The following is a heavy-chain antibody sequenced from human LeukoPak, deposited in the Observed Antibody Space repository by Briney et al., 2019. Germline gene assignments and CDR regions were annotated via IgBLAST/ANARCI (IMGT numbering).Heavy chain of an antibody. CDR3: AREGYARGAFDI. J-gene: IGHJ3*02. D-gene: IGHD3-10*01. CDR1: GFTFSSYA. CDR2: ISGSGGST. V-gene: IGHV3-23*01. Sequence: AGGSLRLSCAASGFTFSSYAMSWVRQAPGEGLEWVSAISGSGGSTYYADSVKGRFTISRDNSKNTLYLQMNSLRAEDTAVYYCAREGYARGAFDIWGQGTMVTVSS.